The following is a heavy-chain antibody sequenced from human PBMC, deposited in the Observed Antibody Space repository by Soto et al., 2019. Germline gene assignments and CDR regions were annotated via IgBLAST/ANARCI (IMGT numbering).Heavy chain of an antibody. D-gene: IGHD3-3*01. CDR1: GFTFSSYW. CDR3: ASNTIFGVVLRPNYYYYMDV. Sequence: GGSLRLSCAASGFTFSSYWMSWVRQAPGKGLEWVANIKQDGSEKYYVDSVKGRFTISRDNAKNSLYLQMNSLRAEDTAVYYCASNTIFGVVLRPNYYYYMDVWGKGTTVTVSS. CDR2: IKQDGSEK. V-gene: IGHV3-7*01. J-gene: IGHJ6*03.